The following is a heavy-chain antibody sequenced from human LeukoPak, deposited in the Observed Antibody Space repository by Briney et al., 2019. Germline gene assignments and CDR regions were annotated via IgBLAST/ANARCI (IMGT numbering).Heavy chain of an antibody. CDR2: IFYTGNT. Sequence: ASETLSLTCTVSDASISVSSYYWVWIRQPPGKGLEWIGTIFYTGNTYYNPSLESRLTISVDTSKNQFSLKMNSVTAADTAVYYCASDHNSGSYRFDYWGQGTLVTVSS. V-gene: IGHV4-39*01. J-gene: IGHJ4*02. D-gene: IGHD3-10*01. CDR1: DASISVSSYY. CDR3: ASDHNSGSYRFDY.